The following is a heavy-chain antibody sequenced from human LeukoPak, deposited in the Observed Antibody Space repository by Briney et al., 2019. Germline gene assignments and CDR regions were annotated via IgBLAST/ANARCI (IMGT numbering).Heavy chain of an antibody. CDR1: GFTFSSYG. J-gene: IGHJ4*02. CDR2: IYSGGST. D-gene: IGHD3-16*01. CDR3: ARDVGGNDY. Sequence: GGSLRLSCAASGFTFSSYGMSWVRQAPGKGLEWVSVIYSGGSTYYADSVKGRFTISRDNSKNTLYLQMNSLRAEDTAVYYCARDVGGNDYWGQGTLVTVSS. V-gene: IGHV3-53*01.